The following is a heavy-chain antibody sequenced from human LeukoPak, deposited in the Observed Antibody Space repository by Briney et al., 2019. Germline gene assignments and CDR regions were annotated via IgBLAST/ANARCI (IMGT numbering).Heavy chain of an antibody. CDR3: ARSGTSRQRDWFDP. J-gene: IGHJ5*02. Sequence: PSETLSLTCTVSGGSISSSSYYWGWIRQPPGKGLEWIGSIYYSGSTYYNPSLKSRVTISVDTSKNQFSLKLSSVTAADTAVYYCARSGTSRQRDWFDPWGQGTLDTVSS. CDR1: GGSISSSSYY. D-gene: IGHD2-2*01. V-gene: IGHV4-39*01. CDR2: IYYSGST.